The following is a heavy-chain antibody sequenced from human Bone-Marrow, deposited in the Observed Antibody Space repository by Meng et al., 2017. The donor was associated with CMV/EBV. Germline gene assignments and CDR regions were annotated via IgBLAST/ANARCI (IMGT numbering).Heavy chain of an antibody. D-gene: IGHD3-22*01. CDR3: ARELGYYDSSGRSRDGMDV. CDR1: GGTFSSYA. J-gene: IGHJ6*02. V-gene: IGHV1-69*05. CDR2: IIPIFGTA. Sequence: SVKVSCKASGGTFSSYAISWVRQAPGQGLEWMGGIIPIFGTANYAQKFQGRVTITTDESTSTAYMELSSLRSEDTAVYYCARELGYYDSSGRSRDGMDVWGQGTTVTVSS.